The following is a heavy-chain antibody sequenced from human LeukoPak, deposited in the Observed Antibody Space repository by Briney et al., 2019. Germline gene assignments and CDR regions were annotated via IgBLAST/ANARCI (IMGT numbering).Heavy chain of an antibody. CDR3: ARAPPGYSSGWSFDY. Sequence: GGSLRLSCAASGFTFSSYAMHWVRQAPGKGLEWVAVISYDGSNKYYADSVKGRFTISRDNSKNTLYLQMNSLRAEDTAVYYCARAPPGYSSGWSFDYWGQGTLVTVSS. V-gene: IGHV3-30-3*01. CDR1: GFTFSSYA. CDR2: ISYDGSNK. D-gene: IGHD6-19*01. J-gene: IGHJ4*02.